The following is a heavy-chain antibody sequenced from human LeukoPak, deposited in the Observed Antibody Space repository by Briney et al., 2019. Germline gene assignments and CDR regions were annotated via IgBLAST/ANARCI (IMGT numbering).Heavy chain of an antibody. D-gene: IGHD4-11*01. Sequence: GGSLRLSCAASGYSFSGYWMHWVRQGPEKGLELVSRIDNDGHGIIYADSVKGRFTTSRDNAKNTLYLQMNSLRAEDTAVYYCASDYSKYDPQLRMDVWGKGTTVTVSS. CDR1: GYSFSGYW. CDR3: ASDYSKYDPQLRMDV. V-gene: IGHV3-74*01. CDR2: IDNDGHGI. J-gene: IGHJ6*03.